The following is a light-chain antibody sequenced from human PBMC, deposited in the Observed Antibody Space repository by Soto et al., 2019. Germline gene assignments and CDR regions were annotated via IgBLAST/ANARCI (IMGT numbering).Light chain of an antibody. V-gene: IGKV1-5*01. CDR3: QQYNSYSLT. CDR2: DAS. Sequence: DIQMTQSPSTLSASVGDRVTITCRASQSISDWLAGYQQKPGKAPKLLIYDASGLESGVPSRFSGSGSGTEFTLTISSLQPDDFAAYYCQQYNSYSLTFGGGTKVDIK. CDR1: QSISDW. J-gene: IGKJ4*01.